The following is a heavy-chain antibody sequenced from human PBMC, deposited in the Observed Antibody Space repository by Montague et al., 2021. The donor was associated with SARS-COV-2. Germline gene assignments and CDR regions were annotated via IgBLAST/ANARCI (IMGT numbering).Heavy chain of an antibody. Sequence: TLSLTCTVSGDSITSKTHYWDWVRQPAGKGLEWIGRLLTSGATNFNPSLKGRLTISRDTSKNEFYLKLSSVTAADMAVYYCARDSPHFDFWRGHYGDKYYMDIWGQGTTVTVS. V-gene: IGHV4-61*02. CDR1: GDSITSKTHY. J-gene: IGHJ6*03. CDR3: ARDSPHFDFWRGHYGDKYYMDI. D-gene: IGHD3-3*01. CDR2: LLTSGAT.